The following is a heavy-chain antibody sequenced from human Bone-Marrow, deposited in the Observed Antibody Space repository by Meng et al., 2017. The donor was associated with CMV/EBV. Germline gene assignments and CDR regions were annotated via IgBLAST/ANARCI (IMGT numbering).Heavy chain of an antibody. D-gene: IGHD2-21*02. J-gene: IGHJ3*01. V-gene: IGHV1-69*05. CDR1: GGTFSNYA. CDR2: IIPLFGTV. CDR3: AGGSADRRGIVLVTAALGAFDV. Sequence: SVKVSCKASGGTFSNYAVTWVRQAPGQGLEWMGGIIPLFGTVDYAQKFQGRVTITTDESTTTAYMELTSLKSEDTAVYFCAGGSADRRGIVLVTAALGAFDVWGQGTMVTVSS.